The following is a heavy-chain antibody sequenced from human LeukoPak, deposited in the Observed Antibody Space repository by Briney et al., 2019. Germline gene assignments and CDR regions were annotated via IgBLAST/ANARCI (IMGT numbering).Heavy chain of an antibody. CDR2: VWFDGSNK. CDR1: GFTFSSHG. Sequence: GGSLRLSCAASGFTFSSHGMHWVRQAPGKGLEWVAVVWFDGSNKYYGDSVKGRFSISRDNSKNTLYLEMNRLEAEDSAVYYCARDSQASSGHADHWGQGTLVIVSS. J-gene: IGHJ4*02. D-gene: IGHD5-12*01. V-gene: IGHV3-33*01. CDR3: ARDSQASSGHADH.